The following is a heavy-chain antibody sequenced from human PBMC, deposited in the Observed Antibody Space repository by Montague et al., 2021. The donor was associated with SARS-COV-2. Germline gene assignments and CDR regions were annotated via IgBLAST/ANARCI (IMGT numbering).Heavy chain of an antibody. Sequence: SETLSLTCTVSDGSISSSSYYWGWIRQPPGKGPEWIGSIYYSGTTFYNPSLRSRVTMSVDTSKNQFSLRLSSVTAADTAVFYCAREGAGDWYFDLWGRGTLVTVSS. CDR3: AREGAGDWYFDL. CDR2: IYYSGTT. J-gene: IGHJ2*01. D-gene: IGHD4/OR15-4a*01. CDR1: DGSISSSSYY. V-gene: IGHV4-39*02.